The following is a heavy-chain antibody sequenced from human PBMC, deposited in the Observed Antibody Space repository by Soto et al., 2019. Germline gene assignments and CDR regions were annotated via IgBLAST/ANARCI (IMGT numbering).Heavy chain of an antibody. Sequence: PGGSLRLSCAASGFTFSSYAMSWVRQAPGKGLEWVSAISGSGGSTYYADSVKGRFTISRDNSKNTLYLQMNSLRAEDTAVYYFATPIVPARSIAAAGSFDYWGQGTLVTVSS. CDR1: GFTFSSYA. V-gene: IGHV3-23*01. CDR2: ISGSGGST. D-gene: IGHD6-13*01. CDR3: ATPIVPARSIAAAGSFDY. J-gene: IGHJ4*02.